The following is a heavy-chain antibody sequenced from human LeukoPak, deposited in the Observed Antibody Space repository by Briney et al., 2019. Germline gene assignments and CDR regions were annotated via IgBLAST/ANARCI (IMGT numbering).Heavy chain of an antibody. CDR3: AKRQLGYCSSTSCSFDY. J-gene: IGHJ4*02. CDR2: IIWNSGSI. CDR1: GFTFDDYA. V-gene: IGHV3-9*01. D-gene: IGHD2-2*01. Sequence: PGRSLRLSCAASGFTFDDYAIHWVRQAPGKGLEWVSGIIWNSGSIGYADSVKGRFTISRDNAKNSLYLQMNSLRAEDTALYYCAKRQLGYCSSTSCSFDYWGQGTLVTVST.